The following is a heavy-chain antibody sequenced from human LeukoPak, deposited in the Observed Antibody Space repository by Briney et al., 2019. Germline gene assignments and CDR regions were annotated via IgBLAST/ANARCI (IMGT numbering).Heavy chain of an antibody. V-gene: IGHV3-48*04. D-gene: IGHD5-18*01. J-gene: IGHJ5*02. CDR3: ARDMRYSYGYGFDP. Sequence: PGGSLRLSCAASGFTFSSYSMNWVRQAPGKGLGWVSSISSSGSTIYYADSVKGRFTISRDNAKNSLYLQMNSLRAEDTAVYYCARDMRYSYGYGFDPWGQGTLVTVSS. CDR1: GFTFSSYS. CDR2: ISSSGSTI.